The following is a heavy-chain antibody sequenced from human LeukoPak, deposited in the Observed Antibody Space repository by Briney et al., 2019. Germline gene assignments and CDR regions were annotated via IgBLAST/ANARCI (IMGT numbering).Heavy chain of an antibody. D-gene: IGHD6-19*01. Sequence: GGSLKLSCAASGSTFSSYSMNWVRQAPGKGLEWVSSISSSSSYIYYADSVKGRFTISRDNAKNSLYLQMNSLRAEDTAVYYCAKNVAVAGITWFDYWGQGTLVTVSS. J-gene: IGHJ4*02. CDR2: ISSSSSYI. CDR3: AKNVAVAGITWFDY. CDR1: GSTFSSYS. V-gene: IGHV3-21*04.